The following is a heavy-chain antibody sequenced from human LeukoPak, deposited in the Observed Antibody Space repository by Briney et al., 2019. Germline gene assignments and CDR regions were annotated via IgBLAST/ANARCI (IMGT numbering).Heavy chain of an antibody. J-gene: IGHJ3*02. D-gene: IGHD2-15*01. V-gene: IGHV3-9*01. CDR2: ISWNSGSI. CDR3: AKDGGYCSGGSCSDAFDI. CDR1: GFTFDDYA. Sequence: PGGSLRLSCAASGFTFDDYAMHWVRQAPGKGLEWVSGISWNSGSIGYADSVKGRFTISRDNAKNSLYLQMNSLRAEDTALYYCAKDGGYCSGGSCSDAFDIWGQGTMVTVSS.